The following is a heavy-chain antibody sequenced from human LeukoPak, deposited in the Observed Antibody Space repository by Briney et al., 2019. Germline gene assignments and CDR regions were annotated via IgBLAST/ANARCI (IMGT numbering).Heavy chain of an antibody. V-gene: IGHV3-23*01. CDR1: GFTFSSYA. Sequence: GGSLRLSCAASGFTFSSYAMSWVRQAPGKGLEWVSAISGSGGSTYYADSVKGRFTISRDNSKNTLYLQMNSLRAEDTAVYYCAKDLWDSIGWYRDYWGQGTLVTVSS. CDR2: ISGSGGST. D-gene: IGHD6-19*01. J-gene: IGHJ4*02. CDR3: AKDLWDSIGWYRDY.